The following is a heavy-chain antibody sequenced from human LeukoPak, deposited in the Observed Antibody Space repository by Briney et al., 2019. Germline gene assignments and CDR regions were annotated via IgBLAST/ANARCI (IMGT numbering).Heavy chain of an antibody. CDR3: AKGHYDSSGSTRSFDY. CDR1: GFTFSSYA. D-gene: IGHD3-22*01. CDR2: ISGSGGST. V-gene: IGHV3-23*01. Sequence: QSGGSLRLSCAASGFTFSSYAMSWVRQAPGKGLEWVSAISGSGGSTYYADSVKGRFTISRDNSKNTLYLQMNSLRAEDTAVYYCAKGHYDSSGSTRSFDYWGQGTLVTVSS. J-gene: IGHJ4*02.